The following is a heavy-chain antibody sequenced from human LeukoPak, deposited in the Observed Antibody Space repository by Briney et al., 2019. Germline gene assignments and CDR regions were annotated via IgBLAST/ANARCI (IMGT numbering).Heavy chain of an antibody. CDR2: IYYSGST. CDR3: ARDLDYHFDY. Sequence: SETLSLTCTVSGGSITSGGYYWSWIRQHPGKGLEWIGYIYYSGSTYYNPSLKSRVTISVDTSKNQFSLNLTSVTAADTAVYYCARDLDYHFDYWGQGTLVTVSS. D-gene: IGHD3-16*01. J-gene: IGHJ4*02. V-gene: IGHV4-31*03. CDR1: GGSITSGGYY.